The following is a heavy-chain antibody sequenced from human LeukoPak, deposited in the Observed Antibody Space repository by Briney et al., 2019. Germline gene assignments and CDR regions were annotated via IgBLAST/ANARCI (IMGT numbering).Heavy chain of an antibody. CDR1: GFTFSSYA. CDR2: ISERGGST. V-gene: IGHV3-23*01. J-gene: IGHJ4*02. Sequence: GGSLRLSCAASGFTFSSYAMSWVRQAPGKGLEWVSGISERGGSTNYADSVKGRFIISRDTSKNTVYLQMHSLRVEDTAVYFCAKRGIVIRAVIIIGFHKEAYYFDYWGQGILVTVSS. D-gene: IGHD3-10*01. CDR3: AKRGIVIRAVIIIGFHKEAYYFDY.